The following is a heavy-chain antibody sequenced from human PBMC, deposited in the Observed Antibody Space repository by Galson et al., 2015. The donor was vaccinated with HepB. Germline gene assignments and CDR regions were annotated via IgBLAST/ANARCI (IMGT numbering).Heavy chain of an antibody. D-gene: IGHD3-3*01. CDR2: LIPIFGTT. Sequence: SVKVSCKASGGTFSRYYAIAWVRQAPGQGLEWMGTLIPIFGTTNTAQKFQGRVAMTADESTTTAYMELSSLKSEDTAIYYCAKSRFLECVGSSGKEYKYYAMDVWGQGTTVTVSS. CDR1: GGTFSRYYA. V-gene: IGHV1-69*13. J-gene: IGHJ6*02. CDR3: AKSRFLECVGSSGKEYKYYAMDV.